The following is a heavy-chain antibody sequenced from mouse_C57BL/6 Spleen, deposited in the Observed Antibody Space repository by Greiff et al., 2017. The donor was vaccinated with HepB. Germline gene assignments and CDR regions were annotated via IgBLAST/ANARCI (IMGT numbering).Heavy chain of an antibody. J-gene: IGHJ4*01. V-gene: IGHV5-17*01. CDR2: ISSGSSTI. CDR3: ARDSLYYAMDY. Sequence: DVQLVESGGGLVKPGGSLKLSCAASGFTFSDYGMHWVRQAPEKGLEWVAYISSGSSTIYYADTVKGRFTISRDNAKNTLFLQMTSLRSEDTAMYYCARDSLYYAMDYWGQGTSVTVSS. CDR1: GFTFSDYG.